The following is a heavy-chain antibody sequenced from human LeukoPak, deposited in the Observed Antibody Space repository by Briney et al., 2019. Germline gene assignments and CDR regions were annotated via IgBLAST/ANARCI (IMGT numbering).Heavy chain of an antibody. D-gene: IGHD6-13*01. CDR1: GFTFSSYA. Sequence: GGSLRLSCAASGFTFSSYAMHWVRQTPGKGLAWVAVVKDDGSYTSYAASVKGRFTISRDNFKNTVVLQMNSLSVDDTAIYYCARQSLAASGLDYWGQGMLVTVSS. CDR2: VKDDGSYT. CDR3: ARQSLAASGLDY. J-gene: IGHJ4*02. V-gene: IGHV3-30*04.